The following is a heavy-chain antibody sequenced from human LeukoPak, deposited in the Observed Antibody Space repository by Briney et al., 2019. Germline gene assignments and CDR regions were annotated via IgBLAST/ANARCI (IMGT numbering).Heavy chain of an antibody. CDR2: ISSSSNYI. J-gene: IGHJ6*03. CDR3: ARDKNAAAPGYMDV. Sequence: PGGSLRLSCAASGFTLITYTMGWVRQAPGKGLEWVSSISSSSNYIYYSDSVKGRFTISRDNAKTSLYLQMNSLRAEDTAVYYCARDKNAAAPGYMDVWGKGTTVTASS. D-gene: IGHD2-15*01. CDR1: GFTLITYT. V-gene: IGHV3-21*01.